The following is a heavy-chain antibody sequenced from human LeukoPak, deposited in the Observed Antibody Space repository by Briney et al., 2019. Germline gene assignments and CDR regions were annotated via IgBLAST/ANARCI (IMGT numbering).Heavy chain of an antibody. J-gene: IGHJ4*02. CDR1: GYTFISYA. V-gene: IGHV7-4-1*02. Sequence: ASVKVSCKASGYTFISYAMNWVRQAPGQGLEWMGWINTNTGNPTYAQGFTGRFVFSLDTSVSTAYLQISSLKAEDTAVYYCARELPGYDFWSGYWGAAGRTPRGNFDYWGQGTLVTVSS. CDR2: INTNTGNP. CDR3: ARELPGYDFWSGYWGAAGRTPRGNFDY. D-gene: IGHD3-3*01.